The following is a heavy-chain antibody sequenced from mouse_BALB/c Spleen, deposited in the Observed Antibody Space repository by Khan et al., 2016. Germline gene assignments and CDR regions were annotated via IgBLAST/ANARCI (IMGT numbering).Heavy chain of an antibody. Sequence: EVKLLESGGGLVQPGGSLKLSCAASGFDFSRYWMSWVRQAPGKGLEWIGEINPDSSTINYTPSLKDKFIISRDNAKNTLYLQMSKGGSEDTARYNCARLYYNGSSYYWGQGTTLTVSS. D-gene: IGHD1-1*01. CDR1: GFDFSRYW. CDR3: ARLYYNGSSYY. J-gene: IGHJ2*01. V-gene: IGHV4-1*02. CDR2: INPDSSTI.